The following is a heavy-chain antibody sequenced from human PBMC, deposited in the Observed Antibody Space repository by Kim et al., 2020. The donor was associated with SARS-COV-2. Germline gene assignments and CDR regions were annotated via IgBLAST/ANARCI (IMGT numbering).Heavy chain of an antibody. V-gene: IGHV1-18*01. J-gene: IGHJ4*02. D-gene: IGHD6-13*01. CDR2: ISGYNGHT. Sequence: ASVKVSCKASGYTFISYGISWVRQAPGQGLEWMGWISGYNGHTNYAQKLQGRVTMTTDTSTSTAYMELRSLRSDDTAMYYCARDRAAAAVTEDYCGQGTLVTVSS. CDR1: GYTFISYG. CDR3: ARDRAAAAVTEDY.